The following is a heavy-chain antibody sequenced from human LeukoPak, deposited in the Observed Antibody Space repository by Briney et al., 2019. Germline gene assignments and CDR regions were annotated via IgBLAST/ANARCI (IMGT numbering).Heavy chain of an antibody. V-gene: IGHV3-74*01. J-gene: IGHJ4*02. D-gene: IGHD1-1*01. CDR1: GFTFNNYW. Sequence: GGSLRLSCAASGFTFNNYWMYWVRQAPEKGLVWVSRISPDGGHTRHADSVNGRFTISRDNAKNTLYLQMTSLRPEDTAVYYCASYNWNYDLDYWGQGTLVTVSS. CDR2: ISPDGGHT. CDR3: ASYNWNYDLDY.